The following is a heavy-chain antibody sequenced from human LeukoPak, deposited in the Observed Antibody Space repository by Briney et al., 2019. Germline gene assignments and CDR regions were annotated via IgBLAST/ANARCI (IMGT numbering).Heavy chain of an antibody. V-gene: IGHV1-18*01. Sequence: EASVKVSRKASGYTFTSYGISWVRQAPGQGLEWMGWISAYNGNTNYAQKLQGRVTMTTGTSTSTAYMELRSLRSDDTAVYYCASSDGSYPYYYYYGMDVWGQGTTVTVSS. CDR3: ASSDGSYPYYYYYGMDV. CDR1: GYTFTSYG. CDR2: ISAYNGNT. D-gene: IGHD1-26*01. J-gene: IGHJ6*02.